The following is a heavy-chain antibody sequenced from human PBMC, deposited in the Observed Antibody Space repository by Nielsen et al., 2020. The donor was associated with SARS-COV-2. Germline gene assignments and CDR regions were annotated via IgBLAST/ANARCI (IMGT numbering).Heavy chain of an antibody. CDR3: AVRQYAVVAVAATEHFQH. V-gene: IGHV3-30*03. Sequence: LSLTCAASGFNFSTYWMSWVRQAPGKGLQWVAFISYDGSDKYYAESVKGRFTISRDNSKNTLYLQMNTLRADDTAVYYCAVRQYAVVAVAATEHFQHWGQGTLVTVSS. J-gene: IGHJ1*01. CDR1: GFNFSTYW. CDR2: ISYDGSDK. D-gene: IGHD2-21*02.